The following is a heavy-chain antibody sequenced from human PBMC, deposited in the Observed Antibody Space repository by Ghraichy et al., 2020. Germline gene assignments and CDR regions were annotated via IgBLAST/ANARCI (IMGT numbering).Heavy chain of an antibody. J-gene: IGHJ4*02. D-gene: IGHD2-2*01. CDR1: GGSFSGYY. CDR2: INHSGST. CDR3: ARILVGDIVVVPAAQGFDY. V-gene: IGHV4-34*01. Sequence: SQTLSLTCAVYGGSFSGYYWSWIRQPPGKGLEWIGEINHSGSTNYNPSLKSRVTISVDTSKNQFSLKLSSVTAADTAVYYCARILVGDIVVVPAAQGFDYWGQGTLVTVSS.